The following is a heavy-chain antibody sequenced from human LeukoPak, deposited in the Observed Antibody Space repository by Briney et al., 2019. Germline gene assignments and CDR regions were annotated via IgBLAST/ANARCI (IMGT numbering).Heavy chain of an antibody. D-gene: IGHD3-10*01. V-gene: IGHV3-23*01. J-gene: IGHJ4*02. CDR2: ISASGGST. CDR3: TKVYYGSGSYSHLDY. Sequence: GALRLSCAASGFTFSTFAMGWVRQTPGKGLGWVSTISASGGSTYYADSVKGRFTISRDNSKNTLYLQMNGLRAEDTAVYYCTKVYYGSGSYSHLDYWGQGTLVTVSS. CDR1: GFTFSTFA.